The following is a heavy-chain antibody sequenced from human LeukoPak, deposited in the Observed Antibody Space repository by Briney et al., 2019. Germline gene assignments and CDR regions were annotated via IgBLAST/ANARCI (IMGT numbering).Heavy chain of an antibody. D-gene: IGHD2-2*01. Sequence: GGSLRLSCAASGFIFSDYYMSWIRQAPGKGLEWVSYISSSDSTMYYADSVKGRFTISRDNAKNSLYLQMNSLRAEDTAVYYCARDRKRYCSSTSCYPDAFDIWGQGTMVTVSA. V-gene: IGHV3-11*04. J-gene: IGHJ3*02. CDR1: GFIFSDYY. CDR2: ISSSDSTM. CDR3: ARDRKRYCSSTSCYPDAFDI.